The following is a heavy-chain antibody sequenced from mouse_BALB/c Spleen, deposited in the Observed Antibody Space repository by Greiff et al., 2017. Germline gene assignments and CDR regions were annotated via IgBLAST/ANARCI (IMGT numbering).Heavy chain of an antibody. D-gene: IGHD2-4*01. CDR3: AMITLFAY. CDR1: GYTFTDYA. V-gene: IGHV1-67*01. CDR2: ISTYYGNT. J-gene: IGHJ3*01. Sequence: VHLVESGPELVRPGVSVKISCKGSGYTFTDYAMHWVKQSHAKSLEWIGVISTYYGNTNYNQKFKGKATMTVDKSSSTAYMELARLTSEDSAIYYCAMITLFAYWGQGTLVTVSA.